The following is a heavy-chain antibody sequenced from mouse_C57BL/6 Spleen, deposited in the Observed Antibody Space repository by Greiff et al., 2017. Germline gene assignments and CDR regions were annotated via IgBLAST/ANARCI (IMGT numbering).Heavy chain of an antibody. CDR1: GFTFSSYT. J-gene: IGHJ2*01. D-gene: IGHD2-3*01. Sequence: DVMLVESGGGLVKPGGSLKLSCAASGFTFSSYTMSWVRQTPEKRLEWVATISGGGGNTYYPDSVKGRFTISRDNAKNTLYLQMSSLRSEDTALYYCARIYDGYPYYFGYWGQGTTLTVSS. CDR3: ARIYDGYPYYFGY. V-gene: IGHV5-9*01. CDR2: ISGGGGNT.